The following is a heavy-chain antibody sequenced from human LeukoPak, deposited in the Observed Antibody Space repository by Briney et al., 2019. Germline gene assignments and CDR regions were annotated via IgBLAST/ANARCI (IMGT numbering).Heavy chain of an antibody. V-gene: IGHV3-30*03. Sequence: GGSLRLSCAASGFTFSSYSMNWVRQAPGKGLEWVAVISSDGNNKYYADSVKGRFTISRDNSKNTLYLQMNSLRAEDTAVYYCARDWLERGGYGDCGDAFDIWGQGTMVTVSS. CDR3: ARDWLERGGYGDCGDAFDI. J-gene: IGHJ3*02. CDR1: GFTFSSYS. CDR2: ISSDGNNK. D-gene: IGHD4-17*01.